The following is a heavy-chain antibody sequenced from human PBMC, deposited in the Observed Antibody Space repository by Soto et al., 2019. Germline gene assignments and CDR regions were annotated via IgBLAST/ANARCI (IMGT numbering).Heavy chain of an antibody. D-gene: IGHD3-3*01. J-gene: IGHJ6*03. CDR3: ARGQLRFLSDYYNYMDV. Sequence: SETLSLTCAVYGGSFSGFYWSWIRQPPGKGLEWIGEIDHSGSTNYNPSLKSRVTISVDTSKNQFSLKLTSVTAADTAVYYCARGQLRFLSDYYNYMDVWGKGTTVTVSS. V-gene: IGHV4-34*01. CDR2: IDHSGST. CDR1: GGSFSGFY.